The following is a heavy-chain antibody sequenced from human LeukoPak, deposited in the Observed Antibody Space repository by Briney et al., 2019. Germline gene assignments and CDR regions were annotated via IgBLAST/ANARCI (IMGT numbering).Heavy chain of an antibody. CDR2: ISGSGGST. Sequence: GGSLRLSCAASGFTFSSYAMSWVRQAPGKGLEWVSAISGSGGSTYYADSVKGRFTISRDNSKNTLYLQMNSLRAEDTAVYYCAEDRRYSSSSWFDPWGQGTLVTVSS. V-gene: IGHV3-23*01. D-gene: IGHD6-13*01. CDR3: AEDRRYSSSSWFDP. J-gene: IGHJ5*02. CDR1: GFTFSSYA.